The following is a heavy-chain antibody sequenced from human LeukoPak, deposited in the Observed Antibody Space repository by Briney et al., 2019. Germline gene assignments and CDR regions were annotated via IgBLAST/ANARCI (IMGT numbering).Heavy chain of an antibody. CDR3: ARDRGYYDILTGYYGHYYYMDV. CDR2: INPNSGGT. D-gene: IGHD3-9*01. Sequence: ASVKVSCKASGYTFTGYYMHWVRQAPGQGLEWMGWINPNSGGTNYAQKFQGRVTMTRDTSISTAYMELSSLRSEDTAVYYCARDRGYYDILTGYYGHYYYMDVWGKGTTVTISS. V-gene: IGHV1-2*02. CDR1: GYTFTGYY. J-gene: IGHJ6*03.